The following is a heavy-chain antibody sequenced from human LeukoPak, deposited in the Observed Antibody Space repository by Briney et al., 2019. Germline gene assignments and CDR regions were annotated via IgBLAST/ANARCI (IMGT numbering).Heavy chain of an antibody. J-gene: IGHJ4*02. V-gene: IGHV4-38-2*02. CDR3: AREDYYGSGRGYFDY. D-gene: IGHD3-10*01. CDR2: IYHSGST. Sequence: PSETLSLTCAVSGYSISSGYYWGWIRQPPGKGLEWIGSIYHSGSTYYNPSLKSRVTISVDTSKYQFSLKLSSVTAADTAVYYCAREDYYGSGRGYFDYWGQGTLVTVSS. CDR1: GYSISSGYY.